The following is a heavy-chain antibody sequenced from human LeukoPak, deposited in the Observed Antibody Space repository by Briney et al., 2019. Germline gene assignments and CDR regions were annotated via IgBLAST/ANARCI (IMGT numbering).Heavy chain of an antibody. CDR3: TRGQSYCGADCYSD. D-gene: IGHD2-21*02. CDR1: EFSVSNYY. J-gene: IGHJ4*02. Sequence: GGSLRLSCAASEFSVSNYYMSWVRQPPGKGLEWVSVMYTGGGRYYGDSVKGRFTISRDNSKNTVFLQMNSLRVEDTALYYCTRGQSYCGADCYSDWGQGTLVTVSS. CDR2: MYTGGGR. V-gene: IGHV3-66*01.